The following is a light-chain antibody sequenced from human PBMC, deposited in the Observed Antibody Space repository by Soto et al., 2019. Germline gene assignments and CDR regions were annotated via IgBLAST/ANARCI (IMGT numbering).Light chain of an antibody. CDR3: QQYHIYSGT. Sequence: DIQMTQSPSTLSASVGDRVTITCWASQTIDSWLAWYQQRPGKPPNLLIYKASTLASGVPSRFSGSGSGTEFTLTINSLQPDDFATYYCQQYHIYSGTFGQGTKVEIK. V-gene: IGKV1-5*03. J-gene: IGKJ1*01. CDR2: KAS. CDR1: QTIDSW.